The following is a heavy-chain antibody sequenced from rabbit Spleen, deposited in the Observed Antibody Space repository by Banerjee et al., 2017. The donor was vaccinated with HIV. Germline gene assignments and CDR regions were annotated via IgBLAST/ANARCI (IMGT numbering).Heavy chain of an antibody. D-gene: IGHD1-1*01. V-gene: IGHV1S40*01. J-gene: IGHJ4*01. CDR2: IETGSSDFT. Sequence: VESGGDLVKPGASLTLTCAASGVSFSGSSYMCWVRQAPGKGLEWIACIETGSSDFTYFASWAKGRFTISKASSTTVTLQMTSLTAADTATYFCAREEYTGDGGYPFNLWGPGTLVTVS. CDR1: GVSFSGSSY. CDR3: AREEYTGDGGYPFNL.